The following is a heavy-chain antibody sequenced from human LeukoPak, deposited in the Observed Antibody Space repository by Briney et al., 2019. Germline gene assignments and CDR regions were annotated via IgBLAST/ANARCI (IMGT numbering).Heavy chain of an antibody. V-gene: IGHV4-59*01. D-gene: IGHD3-22*01. Sequence: PSETLSLTCTVSGGSISSYYWSRIRQPPGKGLEWIGYIYYSGSTNYNPSLKSRVTISVDTSKNQFSLKLSSVTAADTAVYYCARSYYYDSSGYYYFDYWGQGTLVTVSS. CDR1: GGSISSYY. J-gene: IGHJ4*02. CDR3: ARSYYYDSSGYYYFDY. CDR2: IYYSGST.